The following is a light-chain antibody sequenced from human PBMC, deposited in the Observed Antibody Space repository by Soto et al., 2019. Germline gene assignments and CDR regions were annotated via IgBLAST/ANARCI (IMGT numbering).Light chain of an antibody. CDR1: HNIRNS. CDR2: ASS. V-gene: IGKV1-39*01. Sequence: LSASVGDRVTITCRASHNIRNSLNWYQQKPGKAPKFLIYASSSLQSGGPSRFSGSASGTDFDLTIRSLKPEDFATYYCKQSYSAPLTCGQGTNVAIK. J-gene: IGKJ1*01. CDR3: KQSYSAPLT.